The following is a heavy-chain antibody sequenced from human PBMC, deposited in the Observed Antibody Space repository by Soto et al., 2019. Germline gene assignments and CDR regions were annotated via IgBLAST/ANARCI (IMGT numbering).Heavy chain of an antibody. CDR2: IYYSGST. D-gene: IGHD6-13*01. Sequence: SETLSLTCTVSGGSISSSSYYWGWIRQPPGKGLEWIGSIYYSGSTYYNPSLKSRVTISVDTSKNQFSLKLSSVTAADTAVYYCARYSLPGGYYYHGMDVWGQGTTVTVTS. J-gene: IGHJ6*02. CDR3: ARYSLPGGYYYHGMDV. CDR1: GGSISSSSYY. V-gene: IGHV4-39*01.